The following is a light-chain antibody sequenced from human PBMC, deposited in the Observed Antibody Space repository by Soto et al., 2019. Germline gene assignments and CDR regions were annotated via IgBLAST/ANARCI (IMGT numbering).Light chain of an antibody. J-gene: IGLJ3*02. Sequence: QSALTQPASVSGSPGQSITISCTGTSSDVGGYNYVSWYQQHPGKAPKLIIYEVTNRPSGVSNRFSGSKSANTAPLTISGLQAEDEADFYCSSYTSSNTWVFGGGTKRTVL. CDR1: SSDVGGYNY. CDR3: SSYTSSNTWV. V-gene: IGLV2-14*01. CDR2: EVT.